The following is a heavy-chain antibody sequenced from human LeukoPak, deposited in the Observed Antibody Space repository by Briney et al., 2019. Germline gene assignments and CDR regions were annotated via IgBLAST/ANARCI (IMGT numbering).Heavy chain of an antibody. J-gene: IGHJ4*02. V-gene: IGHV1-2*02. CDR3: ARPTYCGSNCYFNFAY. CDR2: INPNSGVT. Sequence: ASVKVSCKTSGYTFATFFMHWVRQAPGQGLEWMGYINPNSGVTNYAQQFRGRVTMTWDTSISTAYIELSGLTSDDTAIYYCARPTYCGSNCYFNFAYWGQGTLVTVSS. CDR1: GYTFATFF. D-gene: IGHD2-21*02.